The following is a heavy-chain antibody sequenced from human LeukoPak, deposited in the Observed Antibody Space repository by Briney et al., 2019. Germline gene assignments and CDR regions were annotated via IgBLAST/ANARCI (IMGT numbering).Heavy chain of an antibody. Sequence: PGGSLRLSCAASGFTFSSYSMNWVRQAPGKGLEWVSSISSSSSYIYYADSVKGRFTISRDNAKNSLYLQMNSLRAEDTAVYYCARDDRWELRSPYYFDYWGQGTLVTVSS. J-gene: IGHJ4*02. CDR1: GFTFSSYS. CDR3: ARDDRWELRSPYYFDY. D-gene: IGHD1-26*01. V-gene: IGHV3-21*01. CDR2: ISSSSSYI.